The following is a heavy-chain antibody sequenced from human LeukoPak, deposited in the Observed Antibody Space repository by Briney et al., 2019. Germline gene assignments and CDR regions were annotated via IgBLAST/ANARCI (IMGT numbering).Heavy chain of an antibody. V-gene: IGHV4-4*07. CDR2: IYTSGST. D-gene: IGHD3-22*01. J-gene: IGHJ4*02. CDR1: GGSISSYY. Sequence: PSETLSLTCTVSGGSISSYYWSWIRQPAGKGLEWIGRIYTSGSTNYNPSLKSRVTISVDTSKNQFSLKLSSVTAADTAVYYCASEYYYDTSGYYSLAYWGQGALVTVSS. CDR3: ASEYYYDTSGYYSLAY.